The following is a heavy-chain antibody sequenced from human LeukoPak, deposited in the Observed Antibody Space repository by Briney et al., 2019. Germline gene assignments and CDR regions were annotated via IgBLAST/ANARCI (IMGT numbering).Heavy chain of an antibody. D-gene: IGHD2-21*02. J-gene: IGHJ4*02. V-gene: IGHV3-23*01. CDR2: ISGSGGST. Sequence: GGSLRLSCAASGFTFSSYAMSWVRQAPGKGLEWVSAISGSGGSTYYADSVKGRSTISRDNSKNTLYLQMNSLRAEDTAVYYCAKDYHIVVVTAIPLDYWGRGTLVTVSS. CDR1: GFTFSSYA. CDR3: AKDYHIVVVTAIPLDY.